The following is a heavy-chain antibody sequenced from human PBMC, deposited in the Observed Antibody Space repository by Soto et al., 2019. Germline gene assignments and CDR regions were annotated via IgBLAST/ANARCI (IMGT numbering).Heavy chain of an antibody. CDR3: ARQGQLATRRGWFDP. D-gene: IGHD6-6*01. V-gene: IGHV5-51*01. CDR2: IYPGDSDT. CDR1: GYSFTSYW. J-gene: IGHJ5*02. Sequence: GESLEISCKGSGYSFTSYWIGWGRQMPGKGLEWMGIIYPGDSDTRYSPSFQGQVTISADKSISTAYLQWSSLKASDTAMYYCARQGQLATRRGWFDPWGQGTLVTVSS.